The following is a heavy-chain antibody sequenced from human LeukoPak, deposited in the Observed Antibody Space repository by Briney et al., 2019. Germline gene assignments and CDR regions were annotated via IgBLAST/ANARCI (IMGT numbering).Heavy chain of an antibody. Sequence: SETLSLTCTVSGGSISSSSYYWGWIRQPPGKGLEWIGSIYYSGSTYYNPSLKSRVTISVDTSKNQFSLKLSSVTAADTAVNYCAITTVTTGVEFDYWGQGTLVTVSS. V-gene: IGHV4-39*01. CDR3: AITTVTTGVEFDY. CDR2: IYYSGST. J-gene: IGHJ4*02. D-gene: IGHD4-17*01. CDR1: GGSISSSSYY.